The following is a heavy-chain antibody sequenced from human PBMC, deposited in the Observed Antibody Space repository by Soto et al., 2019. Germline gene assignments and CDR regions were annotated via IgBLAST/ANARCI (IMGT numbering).Heavy chain of an antibody. J-gene: IGHJ5*02. CDR3: ATESGRGYYTDGNWFDP. CDR1: GYTFTTYT. V-gene: IGHV1-3*01. CDR2: IIAGSGIT. D-gene: IGHD6-25*01. Sequence: QVQLVQSGADMKKPGASVKVSCKASGYTFTTYTIHWVRQAPGQRLEWMGWIIAGSGITKYSQNFQGRVTFTRDTSASTAYMELSGLRSEDTAVYYCATESGRGYYTDGNWFDPWGQGTLVTVSS.